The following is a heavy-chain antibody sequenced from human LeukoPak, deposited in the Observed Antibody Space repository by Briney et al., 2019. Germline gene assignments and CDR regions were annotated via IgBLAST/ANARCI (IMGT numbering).Heavy chain of an antibody. CDR3: ARHFTGIVGATVFDY. Sequence: GESLKISYKGSGYSFTSYWIGWVRQMPGKGLEWMGIIYPGDSDTRYSPSFQGQVTISADKSISTAYLQWSSLKASDTAMYYCARHFTGIVGATVFDYWGQGTLVTVSS. CDR1: GYSFTSYW. D-gene: IGHD1-26*01. J-gene: IGHJ4*02. V-gene: IGHV5-51*01. CDR2: IYPGDSDT.